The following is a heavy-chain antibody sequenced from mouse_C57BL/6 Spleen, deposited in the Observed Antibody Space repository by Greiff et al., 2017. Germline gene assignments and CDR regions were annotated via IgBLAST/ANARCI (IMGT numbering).Heavy chain of an antibody. D-gene: IGHD1-1*01. CDR1: GYTFTSYW. CDR3: ARRDYYGSSYAMDY. V-gene: IGHV1-55*01. Sequence: VQLQQPGAELVKPGASVTMSCKASGYTFTSYWITWVKQRPGQGLEWIGDIYPGSGSTNYNEKFKSKATLTVDTSSSTAYMQLSSLTSEDSAVYYCARRDYYGSSYAMDYWGQGTSVTVSS. J-gene: IGHJ4*01. CDR2: IYPGSGST.